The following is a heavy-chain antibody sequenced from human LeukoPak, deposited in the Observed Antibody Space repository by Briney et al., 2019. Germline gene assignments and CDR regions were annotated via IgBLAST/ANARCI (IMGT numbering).Heavy chain of an antibody. CDR2: IYYSGST. CDR1: GGSISSYY. J-gene: IGHJ4*02. D-gene: IGHD5-24*01. CDR3: PSSVEMATEFDY. Sequence: SETLSLTCTVSGGSISSYYWSWIRQPPGKGLEWIGYIYYSGSTNYNPSLKSRVTISVDTSKNQFSLKLSSVTAADTAVYYCPSSVEMATEFDYWGQGTLVTVSS. V-gene: IGHV4-59*01.